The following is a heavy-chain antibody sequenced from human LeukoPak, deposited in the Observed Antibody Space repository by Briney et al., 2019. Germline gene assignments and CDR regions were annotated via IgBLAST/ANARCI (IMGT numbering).Heavy chain of an antibody. CDR3: AKVGGDNWNYGGDFDY. D-gene: IGHD1-7*01. V-gene: IGHV3-23*01. CDR1: GFTFSSYA. CDR2: ISGSGGST. Sequence: GGSLRLSCAASGFTFSSYAMSWVRQAPGKGLEWVSAISGSGGSTYYADSVKGRFTISRDNSKNTLYLQMNSLRAEDTAVYYCAKVGGDNWNYGGDFDYWGQGTLVTVSS. J-gene: IGHJ4*02.